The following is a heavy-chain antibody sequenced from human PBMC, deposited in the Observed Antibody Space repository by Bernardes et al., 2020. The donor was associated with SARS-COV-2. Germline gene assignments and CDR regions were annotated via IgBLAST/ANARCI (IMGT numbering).Heavy chain of an antibody. V-gene: IGHV4-59*12. Sequence: SETLSLTCTVSGGSISGYYWSWIRQPPGKGLEWIGYIYHSGSTYYNPSLKSRVTISVDRSKNQFSLKLSSVTAADTAVYYCARVVAIRNTFYFDYWGQGTLVTVSS. D-gene: IGHD2-15*01. CDR2: IYHSGST. J-gene: IGHJ4*02. CDR1: GGSISGYY. CDR3: ARVVAIRNTFYFDY.